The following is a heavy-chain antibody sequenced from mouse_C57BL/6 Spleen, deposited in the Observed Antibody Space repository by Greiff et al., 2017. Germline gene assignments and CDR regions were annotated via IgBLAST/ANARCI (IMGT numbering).Heavy chain of an antibody. CDR2: ISSGGSYT. CDR3: ARQPPDYYGSSYWFAY. V-gene: IGHV5-6*01. D-gene: IGHD1-1*01. CDR1: GFTFSSYG. J-gene: IGHJ3*01. Sequence: EVMLVESGGDLVKPGGSLKLSCAASGFTFSSYGLSWVRQTPDKRLEWVATISSGGSYTYYPDSVKGRFTISRDNAKNTLYLQMSSLKSEDTAMYYCARQPPDYYGSSYWFAYWGQGTLVTVS.